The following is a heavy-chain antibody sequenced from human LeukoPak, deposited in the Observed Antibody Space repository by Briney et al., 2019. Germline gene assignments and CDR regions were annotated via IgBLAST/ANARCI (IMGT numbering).Heavy chain of an antibody. CDR2: VYFTGST. J-gene: IGHJ4*02. CDR1: GGSVSSASYY. CDR3: ARTQYCTSSTSCYFGYFDY. D-gene: IGHD2-2*01. Sequence: SETLSLTCTVSGGSVSSASYYWSWIRQPPGRGLESIAYVYFTGSTNYNPSLKSRVTISLDMSKNQFSLKLGSVTAADTAVYYCARTQYCTSSTSCYFGYFDYWGQGTLVTVSS. V-gene: IGHV4-61*01.